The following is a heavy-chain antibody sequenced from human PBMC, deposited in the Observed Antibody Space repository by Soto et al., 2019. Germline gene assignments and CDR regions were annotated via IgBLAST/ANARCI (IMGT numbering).Heavy chain of an antibody. D-gene: IGHD3-3*01. CDR3: ARAHDYDFWSGFLFYGMDV. CDR1: SFTCSNYA. V-gene: IGHV3-23*01. J-gene: IGHJ6*02. CDR2: ISSTGGST. Sequence: EVQLLESGGGLVQPGGSLRLSCAASSFTCSNYAMSWVRQAPGKGLEWVSGISSTGGSTYYADSVKGRFTISRDNSKNTLDLQMSSLRAEDTAIYYCARAHDYDFWSGFLFYGMDVWGQGTTVTVSS.